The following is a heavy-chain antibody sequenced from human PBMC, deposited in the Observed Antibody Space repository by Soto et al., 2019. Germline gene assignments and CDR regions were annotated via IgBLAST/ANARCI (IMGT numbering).Heavy chain of an antibody. CDR3: ARDPNLSLTYPSYGMDV. Sequence: QVQLMQSGAEVKKPGASVKVSCKASGYTFTSYYIHWVRQAPGQVLEWMGIINPSGGSASYARKFQGRVAMTRDTSTSTVYMELSSLVYEDTAVYYCARDPNLSLTYPSYGMDVWGQGTTVTVSS. CDR2: INPSGGSA. J-gene: IGHJ6*02. D-gene: IGHD7-27*01. V-gene: IGHV1-46*01. CDR1: GYTFTSYY.